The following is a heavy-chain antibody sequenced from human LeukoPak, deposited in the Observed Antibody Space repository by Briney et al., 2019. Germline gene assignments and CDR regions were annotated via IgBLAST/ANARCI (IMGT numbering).Heavy chain of an antibody. J-gene: IGHJ4*02. Sequence: GGSLRLSCAASGFTFTRNTMSWVRQAPGKGLEWVSSISSSSNYVDYTDSVKGRFTVSRDNAKNSLYLQMNSLRAEDTAVYYCAKDMTMIVVVFDYWGQGTLVTVSS. CDR1: GFTFTRNT. D-gene: IGHD3-22*01. CDR2: ISSSSNYV. CDR3: AKDMTMIVVVFDY. V-gene: IGHV3-21*04.